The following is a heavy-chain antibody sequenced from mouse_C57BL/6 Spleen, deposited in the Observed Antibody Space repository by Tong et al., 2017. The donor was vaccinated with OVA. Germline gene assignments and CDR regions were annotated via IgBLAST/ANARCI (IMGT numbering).Heavy chain of an antibody. CDR3: ARDGDDGVDY. CDR2: ISDGGSYT. Sequence: EVQLVESGGGLVKPGGSLKLSCAASGFTFSDYYMYWVRQTPEKRLEWVATISDGGSYTYYPDSVKGRFTISRDNAKNNLYLQMSSLKSEDTAMYYCARDGDDGVDYWGQGTTLTVSS. V-gene: IGHV5-4*02. CDR1: GFTFSDYY. J-gene: IGHJ2*01. D-gene: IGHD2-12*01.